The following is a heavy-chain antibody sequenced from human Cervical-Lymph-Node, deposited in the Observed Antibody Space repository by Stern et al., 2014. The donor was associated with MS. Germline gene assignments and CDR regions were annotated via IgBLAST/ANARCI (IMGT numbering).Heavy chain of an antibody. Sequence: EDQLVESGAEVKKPGESLKISCKGYGYSFTSYWIGWVRQMPGKGLEWVGIIYPSDSDTRYSPSFQGQVIISADKSSSTAYLQWSSLKASDTAMYYCARHLGIATTGRVYWGQGTLVTVSS. V-gene: IGHV5-51*01. J-gene: IGHJ4*02. CDR2: IYPSDSDT. CDR1: GYSFTSYW. CDR3: ARHLGIATTGRVY. D-gene: IGHD6-13*01.